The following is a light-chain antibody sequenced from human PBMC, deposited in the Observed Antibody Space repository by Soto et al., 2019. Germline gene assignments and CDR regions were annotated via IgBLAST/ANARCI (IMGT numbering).Light chain of an antibody. J-gene: IGKJ5*01. CDR1: QSVSNC. CDR3: QQRSNWPIT. V-gene: IGKV3-11*01. CDR2: VTS. Sequence: XSCRVSQSVSNCLAWYQHKXGQAARLLIYVTSXRANGIPARFSGSGSGSDFTLTINNLETEDFALYYCQQRSNWPITFGEGTRLEIK.